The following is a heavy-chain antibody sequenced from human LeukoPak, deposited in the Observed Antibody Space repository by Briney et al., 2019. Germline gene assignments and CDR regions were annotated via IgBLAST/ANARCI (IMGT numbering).Heavy chain of an antibody. CDR3: ARGLKAAADTSGY. V-gene: IGHV1-8*01. Sequence: ASVKVSCTTSGYTFNSYDINWVRQATGQGLEWMGWMNPNSGNTGYAQKFQGRVAMTRNTSISTAYMELSSLRSEDTAVYYCARGLKAAADTSGYWGQGTLVTVSS. CDR2: MNPNSGNT. D-gene: IGHD6-13*01. J-gene: IGHJ4*02. CDR1: GYTFNSYD.